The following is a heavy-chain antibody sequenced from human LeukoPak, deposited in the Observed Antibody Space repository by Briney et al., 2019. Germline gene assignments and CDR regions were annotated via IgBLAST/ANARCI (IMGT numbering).Heavy chain of an antibody. J-gene: IGHJ4*02. D-gene: IGHD3-9*01. CDR2: ISYDGSNK. V-gene: IGHV3-30*18. CDR3: AKDTVYYDILTGYYLDY. CDR1: GFTFSSYG. Sequence: GGSLRLSCAASGFTFSSYGMHWVRQAPGKGLEWVAVISYDGSNKYYADSVKGRFTISRDNSKNTLYLQMNSLRAEDTAVYYCAKDTVYYDILTGYYLDYWGQGTLATVSS.